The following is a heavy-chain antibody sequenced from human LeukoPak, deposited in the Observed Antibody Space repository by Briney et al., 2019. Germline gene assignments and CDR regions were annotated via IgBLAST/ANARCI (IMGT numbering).Heavy chain of an antibody. CDR3: ARERDSSSWKDFDY. CDR1: GDSVSSNSAA. J-gene: IGHJ4*02. CDR2: TYYRSKWYN. Sequence: SQTLSLTCAISGDSVSSNSAAWNWIWQSPSRGLEWLGRTYYRSKWYNDCAVSVKSRITINPDTSKNQFSLQLNSVTPEDTAVYYCARERDSSSWKDFDYWGQGTLVTVSS. D-gene: IGHD6-13*01. V-gene: IGHV6-1*01.